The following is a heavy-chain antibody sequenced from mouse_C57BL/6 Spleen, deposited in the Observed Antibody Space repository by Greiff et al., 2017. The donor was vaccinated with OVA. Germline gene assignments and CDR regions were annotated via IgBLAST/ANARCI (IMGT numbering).Heavy chain of an antibody. CDR3: ERKRVPNGSSYFDY. V-gene: IGHV1-85*01. Sequence: QVQLQQSGPELVKPGASVKLSCKASGYTFTSYDINWVKQRPGQGLEWIGWIYPRDGSTKYNEKFKGKATLTVDTSSSTAYMELHSLTSEDSAVYFCERKRVPNGSSYFDYWGQGTTLTVSS. D-gene: IGHD1-1*01. CDR2: IYPRDGST. J-gene: IGHJ2*01. CDR1: GYTFTSYD.